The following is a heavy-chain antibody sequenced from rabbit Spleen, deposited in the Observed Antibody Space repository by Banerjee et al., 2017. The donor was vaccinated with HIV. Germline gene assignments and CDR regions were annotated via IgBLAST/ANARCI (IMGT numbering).Heavy chain of an antibody. CDR2: IYSGSSGDT. CDR3: ARDLIAVIGWNFNL. V-gene: IGHV1S40*01. Sequence: QSLEESGGGLVKPGASLTLTCKASGFSSSSTYWMCWVRQAPGKGPEWIACIYSGSSGDTYYASWAKGRFTISKTSPTTVTLQMTSLTAADTATYFCARDLIAVIGWNFNLWGPGTLVTVS. CDR1: GFSSSSTYW. J-gene: IGHJ4*01. D-gene: IGHD1-1*01.